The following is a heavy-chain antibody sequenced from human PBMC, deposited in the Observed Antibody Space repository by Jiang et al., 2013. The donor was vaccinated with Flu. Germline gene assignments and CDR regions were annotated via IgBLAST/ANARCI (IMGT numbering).Heavy chain of an antibody. D-gene: IGHD1-1*01. CDR2: IYYSGST. V-gene: IGHV4-31*02. CDR1: GGSISSGGYY. CDR3: ARDQQGYNRGHHYGMDV. J-gene: IGHJ6*02. Sequence: SGGSISSGGYYWSWIRQHPGKGLEWIGYIYYSGSTYYNPSLKSRVTISVDTSKNQFSLKLSSVTAADTAVYYCARDQQGYNRGHHYGMDVWGQGTTVTVSS.